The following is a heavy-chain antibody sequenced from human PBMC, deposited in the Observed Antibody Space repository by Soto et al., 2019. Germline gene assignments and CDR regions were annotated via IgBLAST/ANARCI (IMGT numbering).Heavy chain of an antibody. J-gene: IGHJ3*02. Sequence: GGSLRLSCAASGFTFSSYWMHWVRQAPGKGLVWVSRINSDGSSTSYADSVKGRFTISRDNAKNTLYLQMNSLRAEDTAVYYCARAGQEWNYVAFDIWGQGTMVTVSS. CDR1: GFTFSSYW. V-gene: IGHV3-74*01. CDR3: ARAGQEWNYVAFDI. CDR2: INSDGSST. D-gene: IGHD1-7*01.